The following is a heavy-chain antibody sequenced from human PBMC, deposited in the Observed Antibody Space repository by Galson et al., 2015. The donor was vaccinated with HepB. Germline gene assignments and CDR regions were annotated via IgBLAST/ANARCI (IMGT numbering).Heavy chain of an antibody. V-gene: IGHV1-58*02. J-gene: IGHJ6*02. Sequence: SVKVSCKASGFTFTSSAMQWVRQARGQRLEWIGWIVVGSGNTNYAQKFQERVTITRDMSTSTAYMELSSLRSEDTAVYYCAAPRGWTDYYYGMDVWGQGTTVTVSS. CDR3: AAPRGWTDYYYGMDV. CDR1: GFTFTSSA. D-gene: IGHD3-22*01. CDR2: IVVGSGNT.